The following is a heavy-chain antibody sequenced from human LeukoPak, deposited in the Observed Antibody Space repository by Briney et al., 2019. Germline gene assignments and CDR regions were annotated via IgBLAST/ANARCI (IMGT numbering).Heavy chain of an antibody. CDR2: INPNSGGT. J-gene: IGHJ4*02. CDR3: ARALLTGSYYDSSGYHFDY. D-gene: IGHD3-22*01. V-gene: IGHV1-2*04. Sequence: ASVKVSCKASGYTFTNNYLHWVRQAPGQGLEWMGWINPNSGGTNYAQKFQGWVTMTRDTSISTAYMELSRLRSDDTAVYYCARALLTGSYYDSSGYHFDYWGQGTLVTVSS. CDR1: GYTFTNNY.